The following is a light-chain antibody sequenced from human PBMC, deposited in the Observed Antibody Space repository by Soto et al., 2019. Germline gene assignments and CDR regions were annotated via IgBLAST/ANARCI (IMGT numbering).Light chain of an antibody. Sequence: IVLTQSPGTLSFSPWERVTLSCRASQSVTTRLAWYQHKPGQAPTLLMSGASNRASGVPVRFSGSGSGTDFTLTITRLEPEDFALYYCQQYGGSPITFGLATRLAIK. J-gene: IGKJ5*01. CDR1: QSVTTR. CDR2: GAS. V-gene: IGKV3-20*01. CDR3: QQYGGSPIT.